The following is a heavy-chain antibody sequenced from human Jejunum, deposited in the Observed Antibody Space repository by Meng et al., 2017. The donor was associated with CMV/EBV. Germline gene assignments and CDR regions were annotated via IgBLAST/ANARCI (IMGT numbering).Heavy chain of an antibody. D-gene: IGHD2-2*01. CDR1: GGSIRSSNW. Sequence: CAVSGGSIRSSNWWNWVRQPPGKGLEWIGEIYHTGSTNYNPSLESRVTISVDKSKNQFSLKLSSVTAADTAVYYCARDFWSSSSSSWGQGTLVTVSS. V-gene: IGHV4-4*02. J-gene: IGHJ5*02. CDR2: IYHTGST. CDR3: ARDFWSSSSSS.